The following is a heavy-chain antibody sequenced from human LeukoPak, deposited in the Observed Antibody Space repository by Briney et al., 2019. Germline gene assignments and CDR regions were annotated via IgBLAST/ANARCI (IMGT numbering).Heavy chain of an antibody. Sequence: ASVKVSCKASGYTFTGYYMHWVRQAPGQGLEWMGWINPNSGGTNYAQKFQGRVTMTRDTSISTAYMELSRLRSDDTAVYYCARRAGYCTNGVCYYYYYYYTDVWGKGTTVTVSS. J-gene: IGHJ6*03. CDR2: INPNSGGT. V-gene: IGHV1-2*02. D-gene: IGHD2-8*01. CDR1: GYTFTGYY. CDR3: ARRAGYCTNGVCYYYYYYYTDV.